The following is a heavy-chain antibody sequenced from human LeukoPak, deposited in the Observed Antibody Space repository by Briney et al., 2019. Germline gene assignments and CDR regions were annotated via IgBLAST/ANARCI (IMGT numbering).Heavy chain of an antibody. J-gene: IGHJ4*02. CDR3: AKTTTGYSSGRYPGWPVDY. D-gene: IGHD6-19*01. V-gene: IGHV3-23*01. CDR1: GFIFSSYA. Sequence: GGSLRLSCAASGFIFSSYAVSWGRQAPGKGLEWVSAISGSGGGTYYADSVKGRFTISRDNSKNTLYLQMSRLSTEDTAVYYCAKTTTGYSSGRYPGWPVDYWGQGTLVSVSS. CDR2: ISGSGGGT.